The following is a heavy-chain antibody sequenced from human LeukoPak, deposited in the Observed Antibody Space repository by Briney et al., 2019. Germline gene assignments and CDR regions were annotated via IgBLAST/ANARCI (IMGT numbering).Heavy chain of an antibody. CDR2: ISYDGSNK. V-gene: IGHV3-30-3*01. J-gene: IGHJ4*02. CDR3: ARDSGGFDY. Sequence: GGSLRLSCAASGFSFSNYAMHWVRQAPGKGLEWVAVISYDGSNKYYADSVKGRFTISRDNSKNTLYLQMNSLRAEDTAVYYCARDSGGFDYWGQGTLVTVSS. CDR1: GFSFSNYA. D-gene: IGHD3-10*01.